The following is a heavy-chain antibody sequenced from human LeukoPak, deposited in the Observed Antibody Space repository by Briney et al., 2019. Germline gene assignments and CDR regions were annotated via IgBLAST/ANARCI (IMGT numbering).Heavy chain of an antibody. Sequence: GGSLRLSCAASGFTVSSNYMSWVRQAPGKGLEWVSVIYSGGSTYYADSVKGRFTISRDNSKNTLYLQMNSLRAEDTAVYYCAREGYCSSTSCYTLGDAFDIWGQGTMITVSS. D-gene: IGHD2-2*02. V-gene: IGHV3-53*01. CDR3: AREGYCSSTSCYTLGDAFDI. CDR2: IYSGGST. J-gene: IGHJ3*02. CDR1: GFTVSSNY.